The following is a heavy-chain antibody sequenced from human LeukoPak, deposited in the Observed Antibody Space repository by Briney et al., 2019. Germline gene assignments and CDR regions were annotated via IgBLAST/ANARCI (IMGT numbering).Heavy chain of an antibody. D-gene: IGHD3-9*01. V-gene: IGHV3-30*18. CDR1: GFTFSSYG. CDR3: AKWGDYDVLTGYYDPDY. CDR2: ISYDGSNK. Sequence: GRSLRLSCAASGFTFSSYGMHWVRQAPGKGLEWVAVISYDGSNKYYADSVKGRFTISRDNSKNTLYLQMNSLRAEDTAVYYCAKWGDYDVLTGYYDPDYWGQGTLVTVSS. J-gene: IGHJ4*02.